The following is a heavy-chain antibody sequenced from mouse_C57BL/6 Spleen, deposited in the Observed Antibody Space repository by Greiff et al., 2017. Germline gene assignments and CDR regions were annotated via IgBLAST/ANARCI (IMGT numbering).Heavy chain of an antibody. CDR2: FYPGSGSI. CDR1: GYTFTEYT. J-gene: IGHJ4*01. CDR3: ARHEERKTAQATSMDY. V-gene: IGHV1-62-2*01. Sequence: QVQLKQSGAELVKPGASVKLSCKASGYTFTEYTIHWVKQRSGQGLAWIGWFYPGSGSIKYNEKFKDKATLTADKSSSTVYMELSRLTSEDSAVYFCARHEERKTAQATSMDYWGQGTSVTVSS. D-gene: IGHD3-2*02.